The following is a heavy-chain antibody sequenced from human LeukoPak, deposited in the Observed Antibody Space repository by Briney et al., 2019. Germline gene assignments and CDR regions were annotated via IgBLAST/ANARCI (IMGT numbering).Heavy chain of an antibody. CDR3: AKGDVDTAMVRGY. D-gene: IGHD5-18*01. CDR1: GFTFSSYG. V-gene: IGHV3-30*18. CDR2: ISYDGSNK. Sequence: PGGSLRLSCAASGFTFSSYGMHWVRQAPGKGLEWVAVISYDGSNKYYADSVKGRFTISRDNSKNTLYLQMNSLRAEDTAVYCCAKGDVDTAMVRGYWGQGTLVTVSS. J-gene: IGHJ4*02.